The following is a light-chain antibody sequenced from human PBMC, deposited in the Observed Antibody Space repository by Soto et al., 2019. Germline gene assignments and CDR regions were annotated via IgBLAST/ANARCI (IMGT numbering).Light chain of an antibody. V-gene: IGLV1-40*01. J-gene: IGLJ2*01. CDR1: SSNIGAGYD. CDR2: GNS. Sequence: QSVLPQPPSVSGAPGQRVTLSCTGSSSNIGAGYDVHWYQQLPGTAPKLLIYGNSNRPSGVPDRFSGSKSGTSASLAITGLQAEDEADYYCQSYDSSLRYVFGGGTKLTVL. CDR3: QSYDSSLRYV.